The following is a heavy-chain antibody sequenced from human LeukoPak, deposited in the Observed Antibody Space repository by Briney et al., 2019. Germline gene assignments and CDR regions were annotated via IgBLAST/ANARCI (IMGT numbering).Heavy chain of an antibody. CDR3: ARVEYYDSSGYYLPFDY. V-gene: IGHV3-30-3*01. D-gene: IGHD3-22*01. Sequence: GGSLRLSCAASGFTFSSYAMHWVRQAPGKGLEWVAVISYDGSNKYYADSVKGRFTISRDNSKNTLYLQMNSLRAEDTAVYYCARVEYYDSSGYYLPFDYWGQGTLVTVSS. CDR1: GFTFSSYA. J-gene: IGHJ4*02. CDR2: ISYDGSNK.